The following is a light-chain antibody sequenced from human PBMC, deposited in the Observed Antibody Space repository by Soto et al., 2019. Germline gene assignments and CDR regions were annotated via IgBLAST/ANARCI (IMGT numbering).Light chain of an antibody. CDR1: QSISSY. Sequence: DIQMTQSPSSLSASVGDRVTITCRASQSISSYLNWYQQKPGKAPKLLIYAASRLQSGVPSRFSGSGSGTDFTLTISSLQPEDFATYYCQQSYITPWTFGQGTKVELK. CDR3: QQSYITPWT. CDR2: AAS. V-gene: IGKV1-39*01. J-gene: IGKJ1*01.